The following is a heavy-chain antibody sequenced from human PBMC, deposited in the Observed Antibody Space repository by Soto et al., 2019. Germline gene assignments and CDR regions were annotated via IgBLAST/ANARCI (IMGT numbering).Heavy chain of an antibody. CDR1: GGSISSSSYY. V-gene: IGHV4-39*01. D-gene: IGHD3-22*01. CDR3: ARSFSGASPPIDYYDSSGSISVFDY. CDR2: IYYSGST. J-gene: IGHJ4*02. Sequence: SETLSLTCTVSGGSISSSSYYWGWIRQPPGKGLEWIGSIYYSGSTYYNPSLKSRVTISVDTSKNQFSLKLSSVTAADTAVYYCARSFSGASPPIDYYDSSGSISVFDYWGQGTLVTVSS.